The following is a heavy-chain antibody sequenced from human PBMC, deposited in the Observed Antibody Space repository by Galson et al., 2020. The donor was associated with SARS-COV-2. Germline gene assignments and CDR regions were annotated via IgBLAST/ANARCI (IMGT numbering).Heavy chain of an antibody. V-gene: IGHV4-39*01. Sequence: SETLSLTCTVSSGSISSNTYSWNWICQPPGKGLEWIGTISYSGSTYYNPSLNSRVTISVDTSKNQFSLKLSSVTAADTAVYYCARGKGYYDSSGYLDYWDQGTLVTVSS. CDR3: ARGKGYYDSSGYLDY. CDR1: SGSISSNTYS. J-gene: IGHJ4*02. CDR2: ISYSGST. D-gene: IGHD3-22*01.